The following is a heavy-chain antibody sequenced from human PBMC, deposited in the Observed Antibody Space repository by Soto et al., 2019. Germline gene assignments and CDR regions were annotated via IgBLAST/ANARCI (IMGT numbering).Heavy chain of an antibody. CDR1: GFTFSSYG. J-gene: IGHJ4*02. D-gene: IGHD6-19*01. CDR3: ARAIAVAGTEHFAY. Sequence: QVQLVESWGGVVQPGRSLRLSCAASGFTFSSYGMHGVRQAPGKGLEWVAVISHDGSNKYYADSEKGRFTISRDNSKNTLYLQMNSLRADDTAVYYCARAIAVAGTEHFAYWCQGTLVTVCS. V-gene: IGHV3-30*03. CDR2: ISHDGSNK.